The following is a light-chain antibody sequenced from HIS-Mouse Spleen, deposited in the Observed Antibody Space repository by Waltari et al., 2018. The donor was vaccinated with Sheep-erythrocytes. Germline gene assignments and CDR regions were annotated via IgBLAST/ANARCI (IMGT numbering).Light chain of an antibody. CDR3: QSADSSGTGV. V-gene: IGLV3-25*03. J-gene: IGLJ2*01. Sequence: SYELTQPPSVSVSPGQTARITCSGDALPNQYAYWYQQKPGQAPVLVIYKDRERPSGIPGRFPGSSSGTTVTLTISGVQAEDEADYYCQSADSSGTGVFGGGTKLTVL. CDR2: KDR. CDR1: ALPNQY.